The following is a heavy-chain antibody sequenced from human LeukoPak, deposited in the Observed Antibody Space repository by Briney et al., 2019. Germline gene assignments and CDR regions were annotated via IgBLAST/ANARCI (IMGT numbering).Heavy chain of an antibody. CDR3: ARDVGYRSWFDP. CDR2: ISGSSNSI. D-gene: IGHD5-18*01. Sequence: GGSLRLSCATSGFTFSTYGMHWVRQAPGKGLEWVSYISGSSNSIYYADSVKGRFTISSDNAKNSLYLQMNSLRAEDTAVYHCARDVGYRSWFDPWGQGTLVIVSS. CDR1: GFTFSTYG. V-gene: IGHV3-48*01. J-gene: IGHJ5*02.